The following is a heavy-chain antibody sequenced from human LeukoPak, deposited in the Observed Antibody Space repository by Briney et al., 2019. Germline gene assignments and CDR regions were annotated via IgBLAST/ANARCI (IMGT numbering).Heavy chain of an antibody. CDR3: ATTSYYYDSPDY. D-gene: IGHD3-22*01. CDR2: IFYSGST. J-gene: IGHJ4*02. CDR1: SGSISTSNYY. Sequence: SETLSLTCTVSSGSISTSNYYWGWVRQPPGKALEWIGNIFYSGSTYYSPSLKSRATISLDTSKNQFSLKLSSVTAADTAVYYCATTSYYYDSPDYWGQGTLVTVSS. V-gene: IGHV4-39*01.